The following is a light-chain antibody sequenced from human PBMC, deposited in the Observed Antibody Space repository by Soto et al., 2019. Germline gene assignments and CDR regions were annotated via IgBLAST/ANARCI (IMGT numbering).Light chain of an antibody. CDR2: GAS. CDR1: QSVTSN. J-gene: IGKJ1*01. Sequence: EIVMTQSPATLSVSPGEIATLSFSASQSVTSNLAWYQQKPGQAPRLVIYGASSRGTGIPDRFSASGSGTDFTLTISRLEPEDFAVYYCQQYISSPLTFGQGTKVDIK. V-gene: IGKV3-20*01. CDR3: QQYISSPLT.